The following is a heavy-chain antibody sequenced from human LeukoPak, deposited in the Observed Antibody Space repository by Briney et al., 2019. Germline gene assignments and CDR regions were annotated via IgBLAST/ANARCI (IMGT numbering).Heavy chain of an antibody. Sequence: SETLSLTCTVSGDSVSNGNYYWSWLQQPPGKALEWIGYIYYTGSTYYNPSLEGRVTVSVDTSRNQFSVKLSSVTAADTAVYYCARSQNYYGSGDYWSQGTLVTVSS. D-gene: IGHD3-10*01. V-gene: IGHV4-61*01. J-gene: IGHJ4*02. CDR1: GDSVSNGNYY. CDR2: IYYTGST. CDR3: ARSQNYYGSGDY.